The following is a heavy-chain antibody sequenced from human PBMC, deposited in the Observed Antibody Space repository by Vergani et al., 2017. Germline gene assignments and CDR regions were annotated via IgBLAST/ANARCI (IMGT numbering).Heavy chain of an antibody. J-gene: IGHJ1*01. CDR2: IIPILGIA. CDR3: ARAAYCGCECYSGSAEYFQH. Sequence: QVQLVQSGAEVKKPGSSVKVSCKASGGTFSSYTISWVRQAPGQGLEWMGRIIPILGIANYAQKFQGRVTITADKSTSTAYMELSSLRSEDTAVYYCARAAYCGCECYSGSAEYFQHWGQGTLVTVSS. CDR1: GGTFSSYT. D-gene: IGHD2-21*01. V-gene: IGHV1-69*02.